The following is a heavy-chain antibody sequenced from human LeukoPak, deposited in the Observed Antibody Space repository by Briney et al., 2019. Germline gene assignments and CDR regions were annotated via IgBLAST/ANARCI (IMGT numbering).Heavy chain of an antibody. V-gene: IGHV3-43*01. Sequence: GGSLRLSCAASGFTFDDYTMHWVRQAPGKGLEWVSLISWDGGSTYYADSVKGRFTISRDNSKNTLYLQMNSLRAEDTAVYYCARDDSLAVAGTEGYYFDYRGQGTLVTVSS. CDR3: ARDDSLAVAGTEGYYFDY. CDR2: ISWDGGST. D-gene: IGHD6-19*01. J-gene: IGHJ4*02. CDR1: GFTFDDYT.